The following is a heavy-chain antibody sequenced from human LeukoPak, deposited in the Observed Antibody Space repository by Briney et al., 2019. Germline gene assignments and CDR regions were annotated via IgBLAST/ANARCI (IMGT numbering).Heavy chain of an antibody. D-gene: IGHD3-10*01. CDR2: ISSNGGST. CDR1: GFTFSSYA. Sequence: GGSLRLSCAASGFTFSSYAMHWVRQAPGKGLEYVSAISSNGGSTYYANSVKGRFTISRDNSKNTLYLQMGSLRAEDMAVYYCARVMAGYSYMDVWGKGTTVTVSS. V-gene: IGHV3-64*01. J-gene: IGHJ6*03. CDR3: ARVMAGYSYMDV.